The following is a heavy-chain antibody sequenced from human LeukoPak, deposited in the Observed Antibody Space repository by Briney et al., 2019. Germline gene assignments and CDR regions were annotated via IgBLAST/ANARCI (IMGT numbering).Heavy chain of an antibody. CDR2: INHSGST. CDR1: GGSFSGYY. CDR3: ARIGVLRYFDWLPPYYMDV. D-gene: IGHD3-9*01. V-gene: IGHV4-34*01. Sequence: PSETLSLTCAVYGGSFSGYYWSWIRQPPATGLEWIGEINHSGSTNYNPSLKSRVTISVDTSKNQFSLKLSSVTAADTAVYYCARIGVLRYFDWLPPYYMDVWGKGTTVTVSS. J-gene: IGHJ6*03.